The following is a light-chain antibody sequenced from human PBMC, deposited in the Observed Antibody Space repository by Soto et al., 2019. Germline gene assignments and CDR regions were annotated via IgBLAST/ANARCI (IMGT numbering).Light chain of an antibody. CDR3: QHRSNWARM. CDR2: DAS. J-gene: IGKJ1*01. Sequence: EIVLTQSPATLSLSPGERATLSCRASQSVSSTLAWYQQKPGQAPRLLIYDASNRATGTPARFSGSGSGTDFTLTISSLEPEDFAVYFCQHRSNWARMFGQGTKVEIK. V-gene: IGKV3-11*01. CDR1: QSVSST.